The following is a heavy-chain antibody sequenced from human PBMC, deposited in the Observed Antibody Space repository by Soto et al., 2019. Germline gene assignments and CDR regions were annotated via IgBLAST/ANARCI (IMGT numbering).Heavy chain of an antibody. CDR2: ISYDGSNK. CDR1: GFTFSSYA. V-gene: IGHV3-30-3*01. CDR3: ARPLWRDDYNWGYFDL. D-gene: IGHD4-4*01. Sequence: QVQLVESGGGVVQPGRSLRLSCAASGFTFSSYAMHWVRQAPGKGLEWVAVISYDGSNKYYADSVKGRFTISRDNSKNXLYLQMSSLRTEDTAVYCCARPLWRDDYNWGYFDLWGRGTLVTVSS. J-gene: IGHJ2*01.